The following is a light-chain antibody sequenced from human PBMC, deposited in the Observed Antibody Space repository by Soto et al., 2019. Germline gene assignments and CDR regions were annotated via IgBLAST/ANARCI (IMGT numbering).Light chain of an antibody. V-gene: IGKV3-15*01. CDR2: GAS. Sequence: EIVMTQSPATLSVSPGERATLSCRASQSVSRNLAWYQQKPGRAPRLLIYGASTSATGIPARLSGSGSGTEFTLTISSLQSEDFAVYYCQQYNNWPYTFGQGTKLEIK. J-gene: IGKJ2*01. CDR3: QQYNNWPYT. CDR1: QSVSRN.